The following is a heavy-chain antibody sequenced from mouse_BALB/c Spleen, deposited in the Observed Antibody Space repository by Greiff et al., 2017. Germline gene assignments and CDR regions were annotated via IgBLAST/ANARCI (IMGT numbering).Heavy chain of an antibody. V-gene: IGHV2-9*02. CDR3: ARDGSYGNLYYAMDY. J-gene: IGHJ4*01. CDR1: GFSLTSYG. D-gene: IGHD2-1*01. CDR2: IWAGGST. Sequence: VQGVESGPGLVAPSQSLSITCTVSGFSLTSYGVHWVRQPPGKGLEWLGVIWAGGSTNYNSALMSRLSISKDNSKSQVFLKMNSLQTDDTAMYYCARDGSYGNLYYAMDYWGQGTSVTVSS.